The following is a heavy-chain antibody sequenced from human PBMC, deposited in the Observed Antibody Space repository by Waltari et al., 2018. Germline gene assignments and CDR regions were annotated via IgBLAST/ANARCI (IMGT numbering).Heavy chain of an antibody. V-gene: IGHV4-39*01. CDR2: IYYPGTP. CDR1: GASITSNSYY. D-gene: IGHD1-26*01. CDR3: APGVGATPPPYS. Sequence: LQLQESGPGLVKPSETLSLTCSVSGASITSNSYYWGWIRQSPGKGLEGIGSIYYPGTPDSNPSLNSRVTVSVEPSENQFSLRLSSVTAADTAVYYCAPGVGATPPPYSWGQGALVTVSS. J-gene: IGHJ5*02.